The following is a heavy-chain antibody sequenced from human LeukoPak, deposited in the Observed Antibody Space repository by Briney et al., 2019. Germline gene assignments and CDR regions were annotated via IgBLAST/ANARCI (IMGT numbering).Heavy chain of an antibody. CDR2: ISNNGGYT. Sequence: QSGGSLRLSCAASGFTFSSYAMSWVRQAPGKGLEWVSAISNNGGYTYYADSVQGRFTISRDNSKSTLCLQMNSLRAEDTAVYYCAKQLGYCSDGSCYFPYWGQGTLVIVSS. V-gene: IGHV3-23*01. CDR1: GFTFSSYA. J-gene: IGHJ4*02. CDR3: AKQLGYCSDGSCYFPY. D-gene: IGHD2-15*01.